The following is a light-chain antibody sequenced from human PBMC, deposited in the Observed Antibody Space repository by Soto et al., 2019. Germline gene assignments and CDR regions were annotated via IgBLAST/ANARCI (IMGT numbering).Light chain of an antibody. J-gene: IGKJ1*01. CDR2: GAS. CDR1: QSVSSTF. CDR3: QQYGSSPWT. V-gene: IGKV3-20*01. Sequence: EIGLTQSPGTLSLSPGERATLSCRASQSVSSTFLAWYQQKPGQAPRLLIYGASSRSTGIPDRFSGSGSGTDFTLTISRLEPEDFAVDDCQQYGSSPWTFGQKTNVEIK.